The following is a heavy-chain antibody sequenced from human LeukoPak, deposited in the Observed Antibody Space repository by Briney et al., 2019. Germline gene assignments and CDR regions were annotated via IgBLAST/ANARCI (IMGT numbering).Heavy chain of an antibody. CDR2: ISGSGGRT. V-gene: IGHV3-23*01. Sequence: GGSLRLSCTASGFSFINYGMSWVRQAPGKGLEWVSAISGSGGRTYYADSVKGRFTMSRDNFENTLYLKMNSLRAEDTAIYYCAKDRIEYYYDSGGQGADAFDIWGQGTMVTVSS. CDR1: GFSFINYG. CDR3: AKDRIEYYYDSGGQGADAFDI. J-gene: IGHJ3*02. D-gene: IGHD3-22*01.